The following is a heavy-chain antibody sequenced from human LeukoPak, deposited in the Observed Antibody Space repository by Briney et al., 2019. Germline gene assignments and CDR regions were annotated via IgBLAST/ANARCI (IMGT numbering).Heavy chain of an antibody. V-gene: IGHV1-46*01. CDR2: INPSGGST. D-gene: IGHD3-22*01. Sequence: ASVKVSCKASGYTFTSYYMHWVRQAPGQGLEWMGIINPSGGSTSYAQKCQGRVTMTRDTSTSTVYMELSSLRSEDTAVYYCARPHSDGSASYYFDYWGQGTLVTVSS. CDR3: ARPHSDGSASYYFDY. CDR1: GYTFTSYY. J-gene: IGHJ4*02.